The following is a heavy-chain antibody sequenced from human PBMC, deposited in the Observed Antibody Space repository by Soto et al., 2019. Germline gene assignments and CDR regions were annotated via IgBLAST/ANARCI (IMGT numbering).Heavy chain of an antibody. Sequence: EVQLVESGGGLVQPGGSLRLSCAASGFTVSSSYLGWVRQAPGKGLEWVSAIYSGGNTYYADSVKGRFTISRDNSKDTLYPQMHSLRADDTAIYYCARQVGFYWYFDLWGRGTLVTVSS. CDR2: IYSGGNT. V-gene: IGHV3-66*04. D-gene: IGHD1-26*01. CDR3: ARQVGFYWYFDL. J-gene: IGHJ2*01. CDR1: GFTVSSSY.